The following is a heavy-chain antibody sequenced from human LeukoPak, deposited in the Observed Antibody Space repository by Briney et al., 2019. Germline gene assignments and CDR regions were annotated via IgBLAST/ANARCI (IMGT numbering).Heavy chain of an antibody. Sequence: PGRPLRLSCGASGFSFRDFAMHWVRQAPGKGLEWLALIWYDGHTTYYTDSVKGRFTISRDDANDPLYLQMNSLSADDTAVYFCARGYGSGSYLDKWGQGTLVTVSS. V-gene: IGHV3-33*01. D-gene: IGHD3-10*01. J-gene: IGHJ1*01. CDR3: ARGYGSGSYLDK. CDR2: IWYDGHTT. CDR1: GFSFRDFA.